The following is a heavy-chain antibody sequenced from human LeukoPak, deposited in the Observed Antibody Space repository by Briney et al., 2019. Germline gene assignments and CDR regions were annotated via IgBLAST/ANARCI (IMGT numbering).Heavy chain of an antibody. V-gene: IGHV5-10-1*01. CDR2: IDPSDSYT. D-gene: IGHD6-19*01. Sequence: GESLQISSQGSGHSFTSYWISWVRPMPGKGLEWMGRIDPSDSYTNYSPSFQGDVTISADKSISTVYLQWSSLKASDTAMYYCARHSAGIVVAGKWGQGTLVTVSS. J-gene: IGHJ4*02. CDR3: ARHSAGIVVAGK. CDR1: GHSFTSYW.